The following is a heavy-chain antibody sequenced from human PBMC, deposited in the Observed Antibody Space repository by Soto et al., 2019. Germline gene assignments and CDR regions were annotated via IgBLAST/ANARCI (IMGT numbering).Heavy chain of an antibody. V-gene: IGHV1-2*04. CDR2: INPNSGGT. CDR3: ARTPPITMIVVAPFDY. CDR1: GYTFTGYY. D-gene: IGHD3-22*01. J-gene: IGHJ4*02. Sequence: ASVKVSCKASGYTFTGYYMHWVRQAPGQGLEWMGWINPNSGGTNYAQKFQGWVTMTRDTSISTAYMELSRLRSDDTAVYYCARTPPITMIVVAPFDYWGQGTLVTVS.